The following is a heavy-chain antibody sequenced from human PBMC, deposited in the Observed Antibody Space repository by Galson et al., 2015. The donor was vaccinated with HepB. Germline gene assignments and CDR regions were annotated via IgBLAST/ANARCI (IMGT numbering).Heavy chain of an antibody. CDR3: TRMGDLSGYSSL. CDR2: IGSKAHSYAT. D-gene: IGHD6-13*01. V-gene: IGHV3-73*01. CDR1: GFTFSGSA. J-gene: IGHJ4*02. Sequence: SLRLSCAASGFTFSGSAIHWVRQASGRGLEWIGRIGSKAHSYATAYVVSVRGRFTISRDESKNTAFLQLNSLKSDDTAVYYCTRMGDLSGYSSLWGQGTLVTVSS.